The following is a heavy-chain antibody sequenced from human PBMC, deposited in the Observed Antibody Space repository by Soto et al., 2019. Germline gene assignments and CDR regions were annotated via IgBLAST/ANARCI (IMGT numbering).Heavy chain of an antibody. J-gene: IGHJ5*01. CDR1: GDSISTVDYF. CDR2: IYKSTTT. Sequence: SETLSLTCSVSGDSISTVDYFWAWIRQPPGQALEYIGYIYKSTTTYYNPSFESRVAISLDTSKSQFSLTVTSVTAADTAVYFCARGRYCFIGRCFPNWFDSWGQGTLVTVSS. V-gene: IGHV4-30-4*01. CDR3: ARGRYCFIGRCFPNWFDS. D-gene: IGHD2-15*01.